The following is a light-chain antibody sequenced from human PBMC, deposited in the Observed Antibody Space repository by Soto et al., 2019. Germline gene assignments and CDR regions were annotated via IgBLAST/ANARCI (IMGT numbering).Light chain of an antibody. Sequence: SALTQPASVSGSPGQSITISCTGTSSDVGSYNLVSWYQQHPGKAPKLMIYEVSKRPSGVSNRFFAFKSGNTASLTISGLQAEDEADYYCCSYAGSSTYAVFGGGTQLTVL. CDR3: CSYAGSSTYAV. J-gene: IGLJ7*01. CDR2: EVS. V-gene: IGLV2-23*02. CDR1: SSDVGSYNL.